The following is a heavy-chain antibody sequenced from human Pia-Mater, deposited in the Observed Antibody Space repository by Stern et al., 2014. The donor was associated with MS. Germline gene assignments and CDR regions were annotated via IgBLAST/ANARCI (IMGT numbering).Heavy chain of an antibody. CDR1: GGTFSSYA. CDR3: ARRGMGATTKYGMDV. CDR2: IIPIFGTA. V-gene: IGHV1-69*06. D-gene: IGHD1-26*01. Sequence: QVQLVQSGAEVKKPGSSVNVSCKASGGTFSSYAISWVRQAPGQGLEGRGGIIPIFGTANYAQKFQGRVTITADKSTSTAYMELSSLRSEDTAVYYCARRGMGATTKYGMDVWGQGTTVTVSS. J-gene: IGHJ6*02.